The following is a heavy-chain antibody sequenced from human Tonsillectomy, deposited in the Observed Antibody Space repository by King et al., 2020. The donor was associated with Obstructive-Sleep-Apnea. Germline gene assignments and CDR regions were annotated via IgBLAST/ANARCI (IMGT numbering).Heavy chain of an antibody. Sequence: VQLQESGPGLVKPSQTLSLTCTVSSGSISSGDYYWSWIRQPPGRGLEWIGYIYYTGSTYSNPPLRSRHTISIDTSKNQFSLKQSSVTAADTAVYYCARVPGSGIDVNSFDIWGQGTMVTVSS. V-gene: IGHV4-30-4*01. J-gene: IGHJ3*02. D-gene: IGHD3-10*01. CDR3: ARVPGSGIDVNSFDI. CDR1: SGSISSGDYY. CDR2: IYYTGST.